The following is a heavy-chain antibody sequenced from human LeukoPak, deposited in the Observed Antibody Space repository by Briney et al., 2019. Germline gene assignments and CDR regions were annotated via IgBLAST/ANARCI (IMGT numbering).Heavy chain of an antibody. CDR3: ARGGYYGSGSFYSTQTSVFDY. CDR2: TYYRSEWYN. CDR1: GDSVSSNSAA. J-gene: IGHJ4*02. D-gene: IGHD3-10*01. Sequence: SQTLSLTCDISGDSVSSNSAAWNWIRQSPSRGLEWLGRTYYRSEWYNDYSVSVKSRMTINPDTSKNQFSLQLNSVTPEDTAVYYCARGGYYGSGSFYSTQTSVFDYWGQGTLVTVSS. V-gene: IGHV6-1*01.